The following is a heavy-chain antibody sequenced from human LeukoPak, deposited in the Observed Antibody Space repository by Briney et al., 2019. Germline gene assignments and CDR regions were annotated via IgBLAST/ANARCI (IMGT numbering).Heavy chain of an antibody. CDR2: IIPIFGTA. CDR1: GGTFSSYA. Sequence: GASVKVSCKASGGTFSSYAISWVRQAPGQGLEWMGGIIPIFGTANYAQKFQGRVTITADESTSTAYMELSSLRSEDTAVYYCAASLEMATIFRSGYYYYGMDVWGQGTTVTVSS. J-gene: IGHJ6*02. CDR3: AASLEMATIFRSGYYYYGMDV. D-gene: IGHD5-24*01. V-gene: IGHV1-69*13.